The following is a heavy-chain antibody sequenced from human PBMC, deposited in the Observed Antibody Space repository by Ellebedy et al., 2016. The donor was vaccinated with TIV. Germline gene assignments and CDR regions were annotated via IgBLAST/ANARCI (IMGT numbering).Heavy chain of an antibody. CDR2: ISYDGAYE. CDR3: TRGRPEGDGFFDY. CDR1: GLTFDAYG. J-gene: IGHJ4*02. Sequence: GESLKISXATPGLTFDAYGMHWVRQAPGRGLDWVATISYDGAYEHYPDSVKGRFTISRENAKNSLYLQMNSLSAGDTAVYYCTRGRPEGDGFFDYWGQGTLVTVSS. V-gene: IGHV3-30*03. D-gene: IGHD2-21*02.